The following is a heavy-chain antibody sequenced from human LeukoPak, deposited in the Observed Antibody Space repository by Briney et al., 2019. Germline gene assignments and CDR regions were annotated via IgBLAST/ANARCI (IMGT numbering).Heavy chain of an antibody. D-gene: IGHD6-19*01. CDR1: GGSISSSSYY. CDR3: ARHLDSNQWLGPGHFDL. J-gene: IGHJ2*01. Sequence: PSETLSLTCTVSGGSISSSSYYWGWIRQPPGKGLEWIGNIYYSGSTYYNPSLKSRVTISVDTSKNQFSLKLNSVTAADTAVYYCARHLDSNQWLGPGHFDLWGRGTPVTVSS. V-gene: IGHV4-39*01. CDR2: IYYSGST.